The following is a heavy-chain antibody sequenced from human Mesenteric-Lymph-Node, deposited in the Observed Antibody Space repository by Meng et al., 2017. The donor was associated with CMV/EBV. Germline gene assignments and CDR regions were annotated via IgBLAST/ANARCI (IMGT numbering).Heavy chain of an antibody. CDR2: IKSAGSRT. V-gene: IGHV3-74*01. CDR3: ARGLGGATIDY. D-gene: IGHD1-26*01. Sequence: GGSLRLSCAASGFTFSTYWMHWVRQVPGKGLVWVSRIKSAGSRTDYADSVKGRFTISRDNAKNTLYLQMNSLRAEDTAVYYCARGLGGATIDYWGQGTLVTVSS. CDR1: GFTFSTYW. J-gene: IGHJ4*02.